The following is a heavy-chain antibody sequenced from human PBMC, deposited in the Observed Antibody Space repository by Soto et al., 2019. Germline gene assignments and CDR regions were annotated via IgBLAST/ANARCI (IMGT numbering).Heavy chain of an antibody. Sequence: PPGKGLEWIGEIYHSGGTNYNPSLKSRVTISVDKSKNQFSLKLSSVTAADTAVYYCARELGEQPLVLDYCGEGLLVTVSS. V-gene: IGHV4-4*02. CDR3: ARELGEQPLVLDY. D-gene: IGHD6-13*01. J-gene: IGHJ4*02. CDR2: IYHSGGT.